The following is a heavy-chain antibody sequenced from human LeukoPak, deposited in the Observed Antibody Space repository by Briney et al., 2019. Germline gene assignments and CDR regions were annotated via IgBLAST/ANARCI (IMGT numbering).Heavy chain of an antibody. J-gene: IGHJ4*02. CDR2: INHNSGGT. CDR3: AREGDPAMVHFDF. Sequence: ASVEVSCKASGYTFTDYYIHWVRQAPGQGLEWMGWINHNSGGTKFAQKFQGRVTMTRDTSISTTYMEVSRLKSDDTAVYYCAREGDPAMVHFDFWGQGTLVTVSS. V-gene: IGHV1-2*02. D-gene: IGHD5-18*01. CDR1: GYTFTDYY.